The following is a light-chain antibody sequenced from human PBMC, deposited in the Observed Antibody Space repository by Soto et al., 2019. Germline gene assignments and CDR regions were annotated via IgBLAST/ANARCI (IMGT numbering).Light chain of an antibody. CDR1: QNVRSNY. Sequence: EIVLTQSPGTLSLSPGERATLSCKASQNVRSNYLAWYHQKPGQAPRLLIYGASSRATGIPDRFSGSGSGTDFTLTISRLEPEDFAVYYCQQYGSSTWTFGQGTKVDIK. CDR2: GAS. V-gene: IGKV3-20*01. CDR3: QQYGSSTWT. J-gene: IGKJ1*01.